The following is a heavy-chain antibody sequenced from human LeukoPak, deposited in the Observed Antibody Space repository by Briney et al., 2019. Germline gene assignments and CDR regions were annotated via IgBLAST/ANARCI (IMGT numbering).Heavy chain of an antibody. CDR3: ARVTMVRGGPPELLDY. D-gene: IGHD3-10*01. CDR1: GLTFSTYS. Sequence: GGSLRLSCAASGLTFSTYSMNWVRQAPGKGLEWVSSISSGGSAIYYADSVKGRFTISRDNAKNSLYLQMNSLRAEDTAVYYCARVTMVRGGPPELLDYWGQGTLVTVSS. V-gene: IGHV3-48*04. J-gene: IGHJ4*02. CDR2: ISSGGSAI.